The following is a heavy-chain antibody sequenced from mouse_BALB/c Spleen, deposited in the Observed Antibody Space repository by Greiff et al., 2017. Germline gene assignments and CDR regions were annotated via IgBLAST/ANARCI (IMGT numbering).Heavy chain of an antibody. Sequence: QVQLQQPGAELVRPGASVKLSCKASGYTFTSYWINWVKQRPGQGLEWIGNIYPSDSYTNYNQKFKDKATLTVDKSSSTAYMQLSSPTSEDSAVYYCTYYRYDEGFDYWGQGTTLTVSS. D-gene: IGHD2-14*01. CDR2: IYPSDSYT. V-gene: IGHV1-69*02. CDR1: GYTFTSYW. J-gene: IGHJ2*01. CDR3: TYYRYDEGFDY.